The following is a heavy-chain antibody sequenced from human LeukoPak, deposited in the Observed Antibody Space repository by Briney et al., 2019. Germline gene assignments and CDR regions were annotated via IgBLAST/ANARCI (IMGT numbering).Heavy chain of an antibody. CDR3: ARGSGAYYYYYYMDV. CDR2: MNPNSGNT. V-gene: IGHV1-8*02. CDR1: GYTFTSYG. J-gene: IGHJ6*03. D-gene: IGHD3-10*01. Sequence: ASVKVSCKASGYTFTSYGISWVRQATGQGLEWMGWMNPNSGNTGYAQKFQGRVTMTRNTSISTAYMELSSLRSEDTAVYYCARGSGAYYYYYYMDVWGKGTTVTVSS.